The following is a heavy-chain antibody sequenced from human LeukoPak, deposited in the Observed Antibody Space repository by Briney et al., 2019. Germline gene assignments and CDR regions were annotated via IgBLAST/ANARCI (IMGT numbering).Heavy chain of an antibody. CDR3: ARVTYHLLSFDY. V-gene: IGHV4-61*02. Sequence: PSQTLSLTCTVSGGSISSGSYYWSWIRQPAGKGLEWIGRIYTSGSTNYNPSLKSRVTISVDTSKNQFSLKLSSVTAADTPVYYCARVTYHLLSFDYWGQGTLVTVSS. J-gene: IGHJ4*02. CDR2: IYTSGST. D-gene: IGHD2-2*01. CDR1: GGSISSGSYY.